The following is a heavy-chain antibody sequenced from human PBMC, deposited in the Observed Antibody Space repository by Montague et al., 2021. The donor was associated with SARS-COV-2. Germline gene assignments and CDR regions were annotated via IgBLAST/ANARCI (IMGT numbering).Heavy chain of an antibody. CDR1: GFSLSTSGMC. Sequence: PALMKPTQTLIRTCTFSGFSLSTSGMCVSWIRQPPGKALEWLARIDWDDDKYYSTSLKTRLTISKDTSKNQVVLTMTNMDPVDTATYYCARTYGSGRGFDLWGRGTLVTVSS. CDR3: ARTYGSGRGFDL. V-gene: IGHV2-70*11. CDR2: IDWDDDK. J-gene: IGHJ2*01. D-gene: IGHD3-10*01.